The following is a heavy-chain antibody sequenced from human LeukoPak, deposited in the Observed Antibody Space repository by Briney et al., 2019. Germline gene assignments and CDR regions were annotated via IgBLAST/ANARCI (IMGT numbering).Heavy chain of an antibody. D-gene: IGHD3-9*01. CDR2: ISSSSSYI. Sequence: GGSLRLSCAASGFTFSSYSMNWVRQAPGKGLEWVSSISSSSSYIYYADSVKGRFTISRDNAKSSLYLQMNGLRAEDTAVYYCARDSGYDILTGSYAFDIWGQGTMVTVSS. CDR3: ARDSGYDILTGSYAFDI. J-gene: IGHJ3*02. CDR1: GFTFSSYS. V-gene: IGHV3-21*01.